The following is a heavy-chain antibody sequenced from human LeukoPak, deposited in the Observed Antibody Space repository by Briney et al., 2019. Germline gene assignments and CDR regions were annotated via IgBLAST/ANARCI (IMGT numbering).Heavy chain of an antibody. D-gene: IGHD6-13*01. V-gene: IGHV3-48*03. J-gene: IGHJ6*03. CDR3: ARGSHYSSSWSLYYYYYMDV. CDR2: ISSSGSTI. CDR1: GFTFSSYE. Sequence: PGGSLRLSCAASGFTFSSYEMNWVRQAPGKGLEWVSYISSSGSTIYYADSVKGRFTISRDNAKNSLYLQMNSLRAVDTAVYYCARGSHYSSSWSLYYYYYMDVWGKGTTVTISS.